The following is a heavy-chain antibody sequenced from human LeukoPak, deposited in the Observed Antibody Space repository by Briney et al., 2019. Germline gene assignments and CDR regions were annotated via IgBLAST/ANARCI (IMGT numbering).Heavy chain of an antibody. CDR2: IKSDSSST. D-gene: IGHD3-16*01. CDR3: ARDLTDHDYVWGIKRPAPRNC. CDR1: GFTFSSYW. J-gene: IGHJ4*02. Sequence: GGSLRLSCAASGFTFSSYWMHWVRQAPGKGLVWVSRIKSDSSSTGYADSVKGRFTISRDNAKNTLYLQMNNLRAEDTAVYYCARDLTDHDYVWGIKRPAPRNCWGQGTLVTVSS. V-gene: IGHV3-74*01.